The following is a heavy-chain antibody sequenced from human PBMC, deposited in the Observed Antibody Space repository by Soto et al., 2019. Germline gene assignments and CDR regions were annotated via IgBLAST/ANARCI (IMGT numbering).Heavy chain of an antibody. D-gene: IGHD6-13*01. CDR2: IYSGGST. J-gene: IGHJ3*02. CDR1: GFTVSSNY. CDR3: ANQQPGSSWAFDI. Sequence: QSGGSLRLSCAASGFTVSSNYMSWVRQAPGKGLEWVSVIYSGGSTYYADSVKGRFTISRDNSKNTLYLQMNSLRAEDTAVYYCANQQPGSSWAFDIWGQGTMVTVSS. V-gene: IGHV3-53*01.